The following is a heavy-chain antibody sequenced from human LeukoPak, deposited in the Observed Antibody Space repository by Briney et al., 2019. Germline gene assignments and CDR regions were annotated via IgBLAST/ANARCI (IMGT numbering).Heavy chain of an antibody. CDR3: STDLHDC. V-gene: IGHV3-15*01. CDR2: IKSKNDGGTA. CDR1: GFTFSNAW. J-gene: IGHJ4*02. Sequence: GGSLRLSCAASGFTFSNAWMSWVRQAPGKGLEWVGRIKSKNDGGTADYTAPVKGRFTISRDDTKKTLYLQMNSLKNEDTAVYYYSTDLHDCWGQGTLVTISS.